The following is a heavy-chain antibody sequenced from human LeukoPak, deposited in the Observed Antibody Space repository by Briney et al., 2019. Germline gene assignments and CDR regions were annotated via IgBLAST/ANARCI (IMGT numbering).Heavy chain of an antibody. CDR3: VKRSTVMDDY. Sequence: PGGPLRLSCSASGFTFSSYAMHWVRQAPGKGLEYVSAISSNGGSTYYADSVKGRFTISRDNSKNTLYLQMSSLRAEDTAVYYCVKRSTVMDDYWGQGTLVTVSS. CDR2: ISSNGGST. V-gene: IGHV3-64D*09. D-gene: IGHD4-11*01. J-gene: IGHJ4*02. CDR1: GFTFSSYA.